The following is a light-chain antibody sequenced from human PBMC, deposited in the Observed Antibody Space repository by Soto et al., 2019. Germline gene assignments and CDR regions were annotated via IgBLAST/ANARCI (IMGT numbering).Light chain of an antibody. CDR3: QHDKSDSDA. J-gene: IGKJ1*01. Sequence: DIQLTQYPSTLSGSVGDRVTITCRASQTISSWLAWYQQKPGKAPKLLIYKASTLKSGVPSRFSGSGSGTEFTLTISSLQPDDFATHYCQHDKSDSDALAQATKFDIK. V-gene: IGKV1-5*03. CDR2: KAS. CDR1: QTISSW.